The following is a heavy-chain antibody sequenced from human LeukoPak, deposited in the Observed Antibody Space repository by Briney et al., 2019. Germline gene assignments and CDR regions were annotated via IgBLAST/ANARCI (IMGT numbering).Heavy chain of an antibody. D-gene: IGHD3-3*01. V-gene: IGHV4-30-4*08. Sequence: PSETLSLTCTVSGGSISSGDYYWSWIRQPPGKGLEWIGYIYYSGSTYYNPSLKSRVTISVDTSKNQFSLKLSSVTAADTAVYYCAGFWSGYHRNWFDPWGQGTLVTVSS. CDR2: IYYSGST. CDR1: GGSISSGDYY. CDR3: AGFWSGYHRNWFDP. J-gene: IGHJ5*02.